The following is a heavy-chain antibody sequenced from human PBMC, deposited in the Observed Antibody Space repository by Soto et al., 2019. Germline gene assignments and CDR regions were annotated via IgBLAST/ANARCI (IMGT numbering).Heavy chain of an antibody. CDR2: ISGSGGST. CDR1: GFTFSSYA. Sequence: GGSLRLSCAASGFTFSSYAMSWVRQAPGKGQEWVSAISGSGGSTYYADTVKGRFTISRDNSKNTLYLQMNSLRAEDTAVYYCAKDHAPRITNWKYYGMDVWGQGTTVTVSS. V-gene: IGHV3-23*01. D-gene: IGHD1-1*01. J-gene: IGHJ6*02. CDR3: AKDHAPRITNWKYYGMDV.